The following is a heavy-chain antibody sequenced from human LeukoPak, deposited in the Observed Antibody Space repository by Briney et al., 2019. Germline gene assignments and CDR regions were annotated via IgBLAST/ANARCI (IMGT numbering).Heavy chain of an antibody. Sequence: GGSLRLSCAASGFTFSSYAMHWVRQAPGKGLEWVAVISYDGSNKYYADSVKGRFTISRDNSKNTLYLQMNSLRAEDTAVYYCARPPYYYDSSGYPLAEYLQHWGQGTLVTVSS. D-gene: IGHD3-22*01. CDR3: ARPPYYYDSSGYPLAEYLQH. J-gene: IGHJ1*01. CDR1: GFTFSSYA. V-gene: IGHV3-30*04. CDR2: ISYDGSNK.